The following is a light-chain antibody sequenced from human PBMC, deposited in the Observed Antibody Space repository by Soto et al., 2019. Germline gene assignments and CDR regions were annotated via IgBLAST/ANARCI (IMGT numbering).Light chain of an antibody. V-gene: IGLV2-8*01. CDR3: SSYAGSNTVL. Sequence: QSVLTQPPSASGSPGQSVTISCTGTSSDVGGYNYVSWYQQHPGKAPKLMIYEVSKRPSGVPDRFSGSKSGNTASLTVSGLQADDEADYYCSSYAGSNTVLFGGGTKVTVL. CDR1: SSDVGGYNY. CDR2: EVS. J-gene: IGLJ2*01.